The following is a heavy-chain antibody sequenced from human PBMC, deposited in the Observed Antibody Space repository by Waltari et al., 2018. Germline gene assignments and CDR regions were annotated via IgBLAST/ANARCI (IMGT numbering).Heavy chain of an antibody. J-gene: IGHJ6*03. CDR1: GGSISSYY. D-gene: IGHD6-6*01. CDR2: IYTSGST. V-gene: IGHV4-4*07. Sequence: QVQLQESGPGLVKPSETLSLTCTVSGGSISSYYWSWIRQPAGKGLEWIGRIYTSGSTNYNPSLKSRVTMSVDTSKNQFSLKLSSVTAADTAVYYCARSIAARTHYYYYMDVWGKGTTVTVSS. CDR3: ARSIAARTHYYYYMDV.